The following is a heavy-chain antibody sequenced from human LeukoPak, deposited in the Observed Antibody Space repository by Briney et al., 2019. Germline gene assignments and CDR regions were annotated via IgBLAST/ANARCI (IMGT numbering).Heavy chain of an antibody. CDR2: IKQDGSEK. D-gene: IGHD6-19*01. Sequence: PGGSLRLSCLASGFTFSSHWMSWVRQAPGKGLEWVANIKQDGSEKYYVDSVKSRFTISRDNTKNSLFLQMNSLRAEDTAVYYCAREPHIAVVTHFDYWGQGTLVTVSS. CDR3: AREPHIAVVTHFDY. CDR1: GFTFSSHW. J-gene: IGHJ4*02. V-gene: IGHV3-7*01.